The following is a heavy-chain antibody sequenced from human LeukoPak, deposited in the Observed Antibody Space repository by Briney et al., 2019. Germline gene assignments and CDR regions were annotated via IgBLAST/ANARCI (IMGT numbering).Heavy chain of an antibody. D-gene: IGHD5-12*01. CDR2: IYYSGST. CDR3: ARLRRGYSGYDYGYYYYMDV. V-gene: IGHV4-39*01. J-gene: IGHJ6*03. Sequence: PSETLPLTCTVSGGSISSSSYYWGWIRQPPGKGLEWIGSIYYSGSTYYNPFLKSRVTISVDTSKNQFSLKLSSVTAADTAVYYCARLRRGYSGYDYGYYYYMDVWGKGTTVTVSS. CDR1: GGSISSSSYY.